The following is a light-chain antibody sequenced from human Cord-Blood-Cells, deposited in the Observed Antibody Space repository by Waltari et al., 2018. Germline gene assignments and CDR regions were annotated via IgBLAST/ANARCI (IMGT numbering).Light chain of an antibody. CDR2: KAS. V-gene: IGKV1-5*03. Sequence: DIQMTKSAYTLSASVGDRVTITCRASQSISSWLALSQKKPGKAPKLLIYKASSLESGVPSRFSGNGSGTEFTLTNSSLQPDDFPTYYCQQYKSYSWTFGQGTKEEIK. J-gene: IGKJ1*01. CDR3: QQYKSYSWT. CDR1: QSISSW.